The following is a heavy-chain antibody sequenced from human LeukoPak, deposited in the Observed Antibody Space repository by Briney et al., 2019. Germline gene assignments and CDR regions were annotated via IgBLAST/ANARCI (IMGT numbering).Heavy chain of an antibody. CDR2: IWYDGSNK. Sequence: GGSLRLSCAASGFTFSSYGMHWVRQAPGKGLEWVAVIWYDGSNKYYADSVKGRFTISRDNSKNTLYLQMNSLRAEDTAVYYCAKRRNSYDSGGSTDHWGQGTLVIVSS. D-gene: IGHD3-22*01. V-gene: IGHV3-33*06. J-gene: IGHJ4*02. CDR3: AKRRNSYDSGGSTDH. CDR1: GFTFSSYG.